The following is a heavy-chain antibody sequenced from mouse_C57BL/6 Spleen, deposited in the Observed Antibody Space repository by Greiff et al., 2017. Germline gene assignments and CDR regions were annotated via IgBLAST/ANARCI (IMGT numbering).Heavy chain of an antibody. CDR3: ARGVLYYYGSRYFDV. CDR2: ISDGGSYT. CDR1: GFTFSSYA. V-gene: IGHV5-4*03. Sequence: EVTLVESGGGLVKPGGSLKLSCAASGFTFSSYAMSWVRQTPEKRLEWVATISDGGSYTYYPDNVKGRFTISRDNAKNNLYLQMSHLKSEDTAMYYCARGVLYYYGSRYFDVWGTGTTVTVSS. D-gene: IGHD1-1*01. J-gene: IGHJ1*03.